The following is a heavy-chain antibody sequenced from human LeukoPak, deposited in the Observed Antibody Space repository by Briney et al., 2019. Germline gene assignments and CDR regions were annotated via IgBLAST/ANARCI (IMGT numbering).Heavy chain of an antibody. CDR3: AKDVRGGPILGAGSVDF. Sequence: PGGSPRLSCAATRFTFSRYAMSWVRQAPGKGLEWVSAVNNKGNNKYYADSVKGRFTISRDNSKNTLYLQMDSLRAEDTAVYYCAKDVRGGPILGAGSVDFWGQGTLVTVSS. J-gene: IGHJ4*02. CDR2: VNNKGNNK. CDR1: RFTFSRYA. D-gene: IGHD1-26*01. V-gene: IGHV3-23*05.